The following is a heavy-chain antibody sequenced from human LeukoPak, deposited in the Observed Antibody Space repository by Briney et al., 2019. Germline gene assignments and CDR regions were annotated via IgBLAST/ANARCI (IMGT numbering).Heavy chain of an antibody. CDR2: ISGSGHST. CDR3: AKDLRARGVGDIDY. D-gene: IGHD1-26*01. J-gene: IGHJ4*02. CDR1: GFTFSSYA. Sequence: LTGGSLRLSCAASGFTFSSYAMGWVRQAPGKGLEWVSGISGSGHSTYYADSVKGRFTISRDNSKNTLYLQMNSLRAEDTAVYYCAKDLRARGVGDIDYWGQGTLVTVSS. V-gene: IGHV3-23*01.